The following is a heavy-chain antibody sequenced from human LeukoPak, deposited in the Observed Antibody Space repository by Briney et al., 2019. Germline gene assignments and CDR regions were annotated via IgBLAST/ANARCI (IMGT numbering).Heavy chain of an antibody. D-gene: IGHD3-10*01. J-gene: IGHJ5*02. CDR2: IIPIFGTA. Sequence: SVKVSCKASGGTFSSYAISWVRQAPGQGLEWMGGIIPIFGTANYAQKFQGRVTITADESTSTAYMELSSLRSEDTVVYYCARDLVRGVIMEDWFDPWGQGTLVTVSS. CDR1: GGTFSSYA. V-gene: IGHV1-69*13. CDR3: ARDLVRGVIMEDWFDP.